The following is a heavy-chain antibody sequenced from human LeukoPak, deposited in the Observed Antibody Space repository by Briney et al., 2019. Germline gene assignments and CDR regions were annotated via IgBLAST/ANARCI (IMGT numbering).Heavy chain of an antibody. CDR2: INHSGST. CDR1: GGSFSGYY. J-gene: IGHJ3*02. D-gene: IGHD1-1*01. CDR3: ARGGALWGTITDAFDI. V-gene: IGHV4-34*01. Sequence: SETLSLTCAVYGGSFSGYYWSWIRQPPGKGLEWIGEINHSGSTNHDPSLKSRVTISVDTSKNQFSLKLSSVTAADTAVYYCARGGALWGTITDAFDIWGQGTMVTVSS.